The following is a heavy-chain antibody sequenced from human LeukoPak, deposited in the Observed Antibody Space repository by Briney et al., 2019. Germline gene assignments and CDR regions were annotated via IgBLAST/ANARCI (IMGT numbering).Heavy chain of an antibody. Sequence: GGSLRLSCAASGFTFSSYSMNWVRQAPGKGLEWVSSITSSGRYIYYADSVKGRFTISRDNSENSLYLQMDSLTAEDTAVYYCARDATYYYDSSGYYYYYYYMDVWGKGTTVTISS. CDR2: ITSSGRYI. D-gene: IGHD3-22*01. V-gene: IGHV3-21*01. CDR3: ARDATYYYDSSGYYYYYYYMDV. CDR1: GFTFSSYS. J-gene: IGHJ6*03.